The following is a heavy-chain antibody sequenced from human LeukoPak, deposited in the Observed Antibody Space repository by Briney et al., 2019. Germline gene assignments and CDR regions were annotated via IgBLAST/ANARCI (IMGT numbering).Heavy chain of an antibody. D-gene: IGHD6-19*01. CDR1: GYTFTSYG. J-gene: IGHJ6*04. Sequence: ASVKVSCKASGYTFTSYGISWARQAPGQGLEWMGWISAYNGNTNYAQKLQGRVTMTTDTSTSTAYMELRSLRSDDTAVYYCARETYSAVAGFAYYYYGMDVWGKGTTVTVSS. CDR2: ISAYNGNT. CDR3: ARETYSAVAGFAYYYYGMDV. V-gene: IGHV1-18*04.